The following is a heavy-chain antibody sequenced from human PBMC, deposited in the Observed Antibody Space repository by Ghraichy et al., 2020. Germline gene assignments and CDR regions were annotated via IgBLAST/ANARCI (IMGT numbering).Heavy chain of an antibody. V-gene: IGHV1-69*13. J-gene: IGHJ4*02. CDR1: GGTFSSYA. CDR2: IIPIFGTA. D-gene: IGHD6-6*01. Sequence: SVKVSCKASGGTFSSYAISWVRQAPGQGLEWMGGIIPIFGTANYAQKFQGRVTITADESTSTAYMELSSLRSEDTAVYYCARADFSLAARFDYWGQGTLVTVSS. CDR3: ARADFSLAARFDY.